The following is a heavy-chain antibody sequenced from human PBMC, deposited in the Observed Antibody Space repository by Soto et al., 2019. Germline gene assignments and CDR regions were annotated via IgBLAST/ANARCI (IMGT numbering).Heavy chain of an antibody. CDR3: ARMATFGSLNWFDP. J-gene: IGHJ5*02. V-gene: IGHV1-8*01. CDR1: GYSFTNND. Sequence: AASVKVSCKASGYSFTNNDVSWVRQATGQGLEWMGWMNPGSGDTGYAQKFQGRVTMTRDISIATAYMELSSLRSDDTAIYYCARMATFGSLNWFDPWGQGTQVTVYS. D-gene: IGHD3-16*01. CDR2: MNPGSGDT.